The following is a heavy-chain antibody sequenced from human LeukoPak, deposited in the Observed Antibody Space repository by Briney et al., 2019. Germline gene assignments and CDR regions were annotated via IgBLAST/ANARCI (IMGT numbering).Heavy chain of an antibody. D-gene: IGHD2-15*01. CDR2: IYYSGST. V-gene: IGHV4-39*07. CDR3: ARVGVALDY. Sequence: SETLSLTCTVSGGSISSSSYSWGWIRQPPGKGLEWIGSIYYSGSTYDNPSLKSRVTMSVDTSKNQFSLKLSSVTAADTAVYYCARVGVALDYWGQGTLVTVSS. CDR1: GGSISSSSYS. J-gene: IGHJ4*02.